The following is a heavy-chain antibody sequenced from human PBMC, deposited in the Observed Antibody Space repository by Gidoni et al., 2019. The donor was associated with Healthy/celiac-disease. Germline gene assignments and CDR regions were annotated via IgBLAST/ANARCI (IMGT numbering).Heavy chain of an antibody. CDR2: ISYDGSNK. V-gene: IGHV3-30-3*01. CDR3: ARDIMDGVEYQLPAAYYYYYGMDV. Sequence: QVQLVESGGGVVQPGRSLSLSCAASGFTFSSYAMHWVRQAPGKGLEWVAVISYDGSNKYYADSVKGRFTISRDNSKNTLYLQMNSLRAEDTAVYYCARDIMDGVEYQLPAAYYYYYGMDVWGQGTTVTVSS. D-gene: IGHD2-2*01. CDR1: GFTFSSYA. J-gene: IGHJ6*02.